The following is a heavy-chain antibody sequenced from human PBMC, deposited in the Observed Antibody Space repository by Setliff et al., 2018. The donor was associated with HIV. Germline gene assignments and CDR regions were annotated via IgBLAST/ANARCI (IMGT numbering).Heavy chain of an antibody. Sequence: PGGSLRLSCAASGFIVSSNHMSWVRQAPGNGLEWVSVIYSGGNTSYADSVKVRFTTSRDNSKNTLYFQMNSLRAEDTAVYYCAREEGGLYGMDVWGQGTTVTVSS. V-gene: IGHV3-66*02. J-gene: IGHJ6*02. CDR3: AREEGGLYGMDV. CDR2: IYSGGNT. D-gene: IGHD3-16*01. CDR1: GFIVSSNH.